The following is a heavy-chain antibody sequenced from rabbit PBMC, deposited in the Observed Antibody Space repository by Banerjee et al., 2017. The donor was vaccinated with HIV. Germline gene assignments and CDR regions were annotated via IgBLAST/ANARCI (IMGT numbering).Heavy chain of an antibody. D-gene: IGHD2-1*01. CDR1: GFSFSSSYY. J-gene: IGHJ4*01. Sequence: QSLEESGGDLVKPGASLTLTCTASGFSFSSSYYMYWGRQAPGKGLEWIACIFDGSGTDTYYANWAKGRFTISKPSSTTVTLQMPSLTAADTAAYFCAREYYDDYGDCINLWGPGTLVTVS. CDR2: IFDGSGTDT. CDR3: AREYYDDYGDCINL. V-gene: IGHV1S40*01.